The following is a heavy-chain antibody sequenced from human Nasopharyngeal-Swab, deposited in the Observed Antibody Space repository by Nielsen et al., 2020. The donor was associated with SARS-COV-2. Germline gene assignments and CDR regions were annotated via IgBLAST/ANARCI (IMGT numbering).Heavy chain of an antibody. V-gene: IGHV4-30-4*01. D-gene: IGHD3-10*01. CDR2: IYYSGST. J-gene: IGHJ4*02. CDR3: ARQLSGNYQAYFDF. CDR1: GGSISSGDYY. Sequence: SETLSLTCTFSGGSISSGDYYWSWIRQPPGKGLEWIGYIYYSGSTYYNPSLKSRVTISVDTSKNQFSLKLNSMTAADTAVYYCARQLSGNYQAYFDFWGQGSLAAVSS.